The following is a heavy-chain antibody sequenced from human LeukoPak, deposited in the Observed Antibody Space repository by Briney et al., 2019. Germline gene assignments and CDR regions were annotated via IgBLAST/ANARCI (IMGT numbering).Heavy chain of an antibody. V-gene: IGHV3-73*01. CDR3: TTSYSGNSWYDWFGP. CDR2: IRTKANSYAT. J-gene: IGHJ5*02. Sequence: PGGSLRLSCAASGFTFSGSSIHWVRRASGKGLEWVGLIRTKANSYATAYAASVTGRFTISRDDSKDTSYLQMNSLKTEDTALYFCTTSYSGNSWYDWFGPWGQGTLVTVSS. CDR1: GFTFSGSS. D-gene: IGHD6-13*01.